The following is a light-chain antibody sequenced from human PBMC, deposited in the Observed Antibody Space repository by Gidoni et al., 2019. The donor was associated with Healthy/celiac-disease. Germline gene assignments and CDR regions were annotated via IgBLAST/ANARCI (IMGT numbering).Light chain of an antibody. J-gene: IGLJ2*01. CDR2: EVS. V-gene: IGLV2-23*02. CDR1: SSDVGSYNL. Sequence: QSALTQPASVSGSPGQSITISCTGTSSDVGSYNLVSWYQQHPGKAPKLMIHEVSKRPSGVSHRFSGSKSGNPASLTLSGLPAAYAADSYCCSYAGSSTPYVVFGGGTKLTVL. CDR3: CSYAGSSTPYVV.